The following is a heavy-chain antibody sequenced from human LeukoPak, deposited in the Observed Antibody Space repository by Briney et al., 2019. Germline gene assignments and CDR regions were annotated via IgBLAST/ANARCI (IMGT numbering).Heavy chain of an antibody. CDR3: ARDHRYAFDN. V-gene: IGHV3-48*01. Sequence: GGSLRLSCAASGFNFIDYSMNRVRQAPGKGLEWISYIGISSGNTKYADSVKGRFTISRDKARNSLYLQMNSLRVEDTAVYYCARDHRYAFDNWGHGTLVTVS. CDR2: IGISSGNT. CDR1: GFNFIDYS. J-gene: IGHJ4*01. D-gene: IGHD5-12*01.